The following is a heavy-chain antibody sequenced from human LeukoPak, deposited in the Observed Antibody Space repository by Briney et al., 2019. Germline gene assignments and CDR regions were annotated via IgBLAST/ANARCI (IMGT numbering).Heavy chain of an antibody. D-gene: IGHD3-22*01. CDR2: ISGSSYYI. V-gene: IGHV3-21*04. J-gene: IGHJ1*01. Sequence: PGGSLRLSCAASGFTFSSYSMNWVRQAPGKGLEWVSSISGSSYYIYYADSVKGRFTFSRDNSKNTLYLQMNSLRAEDTAVYYCAKEEGYYYDSGGYYVEYFQHWGQGTLVTVSS. CDR1: GFTFSSYS. CDR3: AKEEGYYYDSGGYYVEYFQH.